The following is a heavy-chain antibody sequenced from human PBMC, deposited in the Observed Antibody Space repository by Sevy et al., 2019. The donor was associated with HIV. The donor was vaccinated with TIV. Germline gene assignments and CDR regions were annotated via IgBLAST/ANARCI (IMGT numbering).Heavy chain of an antibody. CDR2: IKQDGSDK. Sequence: GGSLRLSCTASGFTFSDYWMSWVRQAPGKGLEWVANIKQDGSDKHYVGSVKGRFTISRDNAKNSLYLQMNSLRAGDTAVYYCARGVTTVTPFDYWGQGTLVTVSS. CDR1: GFTFSDYW. CDR3: ARGVTTVTPFDY. J-gene: IGHJ4*02. V-gene: IGHV3-7*01. D-gene: IGHD4-17*01.